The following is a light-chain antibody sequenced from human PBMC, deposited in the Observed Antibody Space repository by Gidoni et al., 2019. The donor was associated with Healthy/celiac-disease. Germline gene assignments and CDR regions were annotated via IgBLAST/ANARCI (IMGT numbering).Light chain of an antibody. CDR1: SSNIGAGYD. CDR3: QSYDSSLSGWV. Sequence: QSVLTQPPSVSWAPGQRVTISCTGSSSNIGAGYDVHWYQQLPGTAPKLLIYGNSNRHSGVPDRFSGSKSGTSAYLAITGLQAEDEADYYCQSYDSSLSGWVFGGGTKLTVL. J-gene: IGLJ3*02. CDR2: GNS. V-gene: IGLV1-40*01.